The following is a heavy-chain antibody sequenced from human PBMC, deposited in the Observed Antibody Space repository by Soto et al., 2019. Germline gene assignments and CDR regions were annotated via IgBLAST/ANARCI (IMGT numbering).Heavy chain of an antibody. CDR3: AKDRVTMVRDPSGGGFDY. V-gene: IGHV3-30*18. Sequence: GGSLRLSCAASGFTFSSYGMHWVRQAPGKGLEWVAVISYDGSNKYYADSVKGRFTISSDNSKNTLYLQMNSLRAEDTAVYYCAKDRVTMVRDPSGGGFDYWGQGTLVTVSS. CDR2: ISYDGSNK. D-gene: IGHD3-10*01. J-gene: IGHJ4*02. CDR1: GFTFSSYG.